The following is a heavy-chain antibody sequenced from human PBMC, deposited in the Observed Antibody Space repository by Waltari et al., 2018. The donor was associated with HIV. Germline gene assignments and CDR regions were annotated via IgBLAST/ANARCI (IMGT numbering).Heavy chain of an antibody. CDR1: GFTFSNYW. D-gene: IGHD5-18*01. CDR3: ARERTGYSYGYDAFDI. Sequence: EVQLVESGGGLVQPGGSLRLSCAASGFTFSNYWMPCVRQAPGKGLVWVSRINSDGSSTSYADSVKGRVTISRDNAKNTLYLQMNSLRAEDTAVYYCARERTGYSYGYDAFDIWGQGTMVTVSS. V-gene: IGHV3-74*01. CDR2: INSDGSST. J-gene: IGHJ3*02.